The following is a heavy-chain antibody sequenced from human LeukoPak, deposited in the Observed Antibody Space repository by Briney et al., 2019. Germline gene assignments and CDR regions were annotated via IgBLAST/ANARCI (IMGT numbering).Heavy chain of an antibody. D-gene: IGHD3-22*01. V-gene: IGHV3-30-3*01. CDR1: GFTFSSYA. CDR3: ARGRYYDSSGYYYLDY. CDR2: ISYDGSNK. J-gene: IGHJ4*02. Sequence: GGSLRLSCAASGFTFSSYAMHWVRQAPGKGLEWVAVISYDGSNKYYADSVKGRLTISRDNSKNTLYLQMNSLRAEDTAVYYCARGRYYDSSGYYYLDYWGQGTLVTVSS.